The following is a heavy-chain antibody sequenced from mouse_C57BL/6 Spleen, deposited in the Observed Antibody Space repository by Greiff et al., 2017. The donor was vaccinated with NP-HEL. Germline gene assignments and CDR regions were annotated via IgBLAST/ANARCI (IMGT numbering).Heavy chain of an antibody. V-gene: IGHV1-64*01. J-gene: IGHJ4*01. CDR1: GYTFTSYW. CDR2: IHPNSGST. Sequence: QVQLKQPGAELVKPGASVKLSCKASGYTFTSYWMHWVKQRPGQGLEWIGMIHPNSGSTNYNEKFKSKATLTVDKSSSTAYMQLSSLTSEDSAVYYCVSNYVDYAMDYWGQGTSVTVSS. CDR3: VSNYVDYAMDY. D-gene: IGHD2-5*01.